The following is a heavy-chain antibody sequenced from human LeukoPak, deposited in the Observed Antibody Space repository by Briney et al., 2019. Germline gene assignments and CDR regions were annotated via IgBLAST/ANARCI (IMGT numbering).Heavy chain of an antibody. CDR3: AREGYSYGHSV. CDR2: IYYSGST. CDR1: GGSISSGAYY. J-gene: IGHJ4*02. Sequence: PSETLSLTCTVSGGSISSGAYYWTWIRQHPGKGLEWIGYIYYSGSTYYNPSLKSRVTISVDTSKNQFSLNLSSVTAADMAVYYCAREGYSYGHSVWGQGTLVTVSS. V-gene: IGHV4-31*03. D-gene: IGHD5-18*01.